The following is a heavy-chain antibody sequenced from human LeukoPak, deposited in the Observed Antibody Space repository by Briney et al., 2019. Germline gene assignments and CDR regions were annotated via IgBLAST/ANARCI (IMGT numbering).Heavy chain of an antibody. J-gene: IGHJ5*02. CDR3: ARDKGYGTNGVCLGSNWFDP. V-gene: IGHV1-2*02. CDR1: GYTFTGYY. Sequence: ASVKVSCKASGYTFTGYYMHWVRQAPGQGLEWMGWINPNGGGTNYAQKFQGRVTMTRDTSISTAYMELSRLRSDDTAVYYCARDKGYGTNGVCLGSNWFDPWGQGTLVTVSS. CDR2: INPNGGGT. D-gene: IGHD2-8*01.